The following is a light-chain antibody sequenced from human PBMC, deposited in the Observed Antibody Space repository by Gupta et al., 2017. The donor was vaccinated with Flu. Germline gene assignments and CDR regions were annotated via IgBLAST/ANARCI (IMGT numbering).Light chain of an antibody. CDR2: YAS. V-gene: IGKV6-21*01. CDR3: HQSSNLPWT. J-gene: IGKJ1*01. CDR1: QNMGTS. Sequence: KEKVTITCRASQNMGTSLNWDQQKPNQSPKLLSKYASQSFSGVPSRFSGSGSGTDFTLTINNLETEDAATYYCHQSSNLPWTFGQGTKVEIK.